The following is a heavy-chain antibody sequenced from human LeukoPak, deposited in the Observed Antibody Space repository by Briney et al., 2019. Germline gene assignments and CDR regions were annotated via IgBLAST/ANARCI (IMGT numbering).Heavy chain of an antibody. CDR2: LFTGGGRT. J-gene: IGHJ4*02. D-gene: IGHD3-10*01. CDR1: GFTFNNHL. CDR3: AKECDYSPGHKFDL. V-gene: IGHV3-23*03. Sequence: GSLRLSCATSGFTFNNHLMRWVRQAPGEGLEGVSVLFTGGGRTLYADSVKGRFTISGDTSRTTLYLQMNGLRAEDTAVYYCAKECDYSPGHKFDLWGRGTLVTVSS.